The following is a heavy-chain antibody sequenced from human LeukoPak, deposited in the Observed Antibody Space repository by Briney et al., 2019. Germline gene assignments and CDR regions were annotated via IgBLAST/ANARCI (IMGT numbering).Heavy chain of an antibody. Sequence: GGSLRLSCAASGFMFSDYGMHWVRQAPGKGLEWVTFIRYGGSNKHSADSVKGRFTISRDNSRNTLYLQMNSLRPEDTAVYYCAKDLGYNWNFDALDIWGQGTMVTVSS. CDR2: IRYGGSNK. CDR3: AKDLGYNWNFDALDI. CDR1: GFMFSDYG. J-gene: IGHJ3*02. V-gene: IGHV3-30*02. D-gene: IGHD1-1*01.